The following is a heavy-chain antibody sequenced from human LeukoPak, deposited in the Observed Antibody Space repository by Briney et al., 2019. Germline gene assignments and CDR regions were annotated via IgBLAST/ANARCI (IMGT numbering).Heavy chain of an antibody. V-gene: IGHV4-34*01. Sequence: SETLSLTCAVYGGSFSGYYWSWIRQPPGKGLEWIGEINHSGSTNYNPSLKSRVTISVDTSKNQFSLKLSSVTAADTAVYYCARHSSMVRGVIFDYWGQGTLVTVSS. CDR3: ARHSSMVRGVIFDY. J-gene: IGHJ4*01. D-gene: IGHD3-10*01. CDR1: GGSFSGYY. CDR2: INHSGST.